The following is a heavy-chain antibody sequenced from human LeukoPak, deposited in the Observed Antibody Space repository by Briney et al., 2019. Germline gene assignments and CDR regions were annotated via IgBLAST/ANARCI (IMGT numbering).Heavy chain of an antibody. D-gene: IGHD3-22*01. CDR2: ISWNSGSI. V-gene: IGHV3-9*01. Sequence: GGSLRLSCGASGFTLDDYAMHWVRQAPGKGLEGVSGISWNSGSIGYADSVKGRFTISRDNAKNSLYLQMNSLRAEDTALYYCAKESSGSYLDYWGQGTLVTVSS. J-gene: IGHJ4*02. CDR1: GFTLDDYA. CDR3: AKESSGSYLDY.